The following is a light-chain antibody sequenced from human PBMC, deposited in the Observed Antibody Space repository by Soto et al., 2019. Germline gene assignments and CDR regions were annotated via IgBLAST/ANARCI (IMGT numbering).Light chain of an antibody. CDR3: SSKRDSSTLFV. Sequence: QSALTQPACVSGSAGQSITISCTGTSSDVGAYNYVSWYQHHPGKVPKLLIYEVTNRPSGVSDRFSGSKSGNTASLTISGLQAEDEADYYCSSKRDSSTLFVFGTGTKVSVL. J-gene: IGLJ1*01. V-gene: IGLV2-14*01. CDR1: SSDVGAYNY. CDR2: EVT.